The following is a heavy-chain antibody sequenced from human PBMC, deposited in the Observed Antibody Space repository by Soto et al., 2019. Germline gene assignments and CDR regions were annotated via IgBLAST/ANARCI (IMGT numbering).Heavy chain of an antibody. J-gene: IGHJ4*02. CDR3: ARVDYDSSGRPFDY. CDR2: ISAHKGNT. D-gene: IGHD3-22*01. Sequence: ASVKVSCKASGYTFTNYGIRLVRQAPGQGLEWMGWISAHKGNTNYAQKFQGRVTMTTDTSTSTAYMELRSLRSDDTAVYYCARVDYDSSGRPFDYWGQGTLVTV. V-gene: IGHV1-18*01. CDR1: GYTFTNYG.